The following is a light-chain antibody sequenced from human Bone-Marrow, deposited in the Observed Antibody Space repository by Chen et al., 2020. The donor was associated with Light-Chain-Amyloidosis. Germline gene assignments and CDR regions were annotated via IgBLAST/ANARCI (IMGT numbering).Light chain of an antibody. Sequence: QSSLTQTASVSGSPGPSIPIPCTGSSSDIGSYNLVSLYQHHPGKAPKLIRLEVNKRPSGVSNRFAGSKSGNTASLTISGLQAEDEADYYGCSYAGSRTCWVFGGGTKLTVL. V-gene: IGLV2-23*02. CDR2: EVN. CDR3: CSYAGSRTCWV. CDR1: SSDIGSYNL. J-gene: IGLJ3*02.